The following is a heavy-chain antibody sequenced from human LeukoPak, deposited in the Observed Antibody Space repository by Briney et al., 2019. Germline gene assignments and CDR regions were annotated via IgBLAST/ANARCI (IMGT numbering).Heavy chain of an antibody. J-gene: IGHJ6*03. V-gene: IGHV3-48*01. CDR3: ARFAAGGSYYYYMDV. CDR2: IGTSSTTI. D-gene: IGHD6-25*01. CDR1: GFTFSSYT. Sequence: GGSLRLSCAASGFTFSSYTMNWVRQPPGKGLEWVSNIGTSSTTIYYADSVKGRFTISRDNAKNSLYLQMNSLGADDTAVYYCARFAAGGSYYYYMDVWGKGTTVTVSS.